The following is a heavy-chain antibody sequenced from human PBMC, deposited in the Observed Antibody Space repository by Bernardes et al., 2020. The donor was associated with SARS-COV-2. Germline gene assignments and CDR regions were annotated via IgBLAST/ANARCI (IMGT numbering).Heavy chain of an antibody. J-gene: IGHJ4*02. V-gene: IGHV4-39*07. D-gene: IGHD3-22*01. CDR2: INQRGRT. CDR3: ARGTNSVNMILVVIGFTVYFDY. Sequence: SETLSLTCTVSGGSISSSSYYWGWIRQSPGKGLEWIGEINQRGRTNYNPSLKSRVTLSVDTSKSQFSLNLRSLTAADTAVYYCARGTNSVNMILVVIGFTVYFDYWGQGTLVTVSS. CDR1: GGSISSSSYY.